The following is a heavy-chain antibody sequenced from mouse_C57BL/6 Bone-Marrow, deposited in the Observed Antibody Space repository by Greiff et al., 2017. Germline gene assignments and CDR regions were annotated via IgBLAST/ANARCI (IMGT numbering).Heavy chain of an antibody. CDR3: ARPLGLDLDV. J-gene: IGHJ1*03. Sequence: QVQLQQPGAELVRPGTSVKLSCKASGYTFTSYWMHWVKQRPGQGLEWIGVIDPSDSYTNYNQKFKGKATLTVDTSSSTAYMQLSSLTSEDSAVYYCARPLGLDLDVWGTGTTVTVSS. V-gene: IGHV1-59*01. D-gene: IGHD4-1*01. CDR1: GYTFTSYW. CDR2: IDPSDSYT.